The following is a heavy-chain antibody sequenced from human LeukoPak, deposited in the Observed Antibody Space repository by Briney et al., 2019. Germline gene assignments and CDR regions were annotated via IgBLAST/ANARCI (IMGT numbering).Heavy chain of an antibody. V-gene: IGHV3-21*01. Sequence: GGSLGLSCAASGFTFSSYSMNWVRQAPGKGLEWVSSISSSSSYIYYADSVKGRFTISRDNAKNSLYLQMNSLRAEDTAVYYCARDYGYSGYDSGYWGQGTLVTVSS. CDR3: ARDYGYSGYDSGY. CDR1: GFTFSSYS. D-gene: IGHD5-12*01. CDR2: ISSSSSYI. J-gene: IGHJ4*02.